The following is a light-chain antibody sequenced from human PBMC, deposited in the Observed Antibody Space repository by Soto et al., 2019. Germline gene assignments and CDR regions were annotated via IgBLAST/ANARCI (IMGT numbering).Light chain of an antibody. Sequence: IVLTQSPGTLSLSPGEGLTLSCRASQTVTSSYLAWYQNKPGQAPRLLIYGASSRATGIPDRVSGSGSGTDFTLTISRLEPEDFAVYYCQQYGSSPLTFGGGTKVDIK. CDR1: QTVTSSY. J-gene: IGKJ4*01. V-gene: IGKV3-20*01. CDR2: GAS. CDR3: QQYGSSPLT.